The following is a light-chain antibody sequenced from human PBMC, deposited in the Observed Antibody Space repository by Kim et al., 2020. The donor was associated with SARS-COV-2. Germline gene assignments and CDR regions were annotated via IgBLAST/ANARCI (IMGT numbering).Light chain of an antibody. CDR2: GNS. V-gene: IGLV1-40*01. Sequence: QSVLTQSPSVSGAPGQRVTISCTGSSSNIGAGYDVHWYQQLPGTAPKLLIYGNSNRPSGVPDRFSGSKSGTSASLAITGLQAEDEADYYCQSYDSSLREVFGTGTKVTVL. J-gene: IGLJ1*01. CDR1: SSNIGAGYD. CDR3: QSYDSSLREV.